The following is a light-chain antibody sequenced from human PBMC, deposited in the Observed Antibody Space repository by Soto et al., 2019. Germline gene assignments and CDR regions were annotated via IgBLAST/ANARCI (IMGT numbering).Light chain of an antibody. CDR2: KAS. V-gene: IGKV1-5*03. Sequence: DIQMTQSPSTLSASVGDRVTITCRASQNINNLLAWYQQKPGKVPKVLIYKASTLESGVPSRFSGSGSGTEFTLTISSLQPDDFATYYCQQYNIYWTFGQGTKVEI. CDR3: QQYNIYWT. J-gene: IGKJ1*01. CDR1: QNINNL.